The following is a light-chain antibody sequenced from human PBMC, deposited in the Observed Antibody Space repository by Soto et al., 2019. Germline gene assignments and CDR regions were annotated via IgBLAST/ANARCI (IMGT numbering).Light chain of an antibody. CDR2: AAS. CDR1: QGLSSW. V-gene: IGKV1-12*01. Sequence: DIQMTQSPSSVSASVGDRVTITCRASQGLSSWLAWYQQKPGKAPKLMIYAASSLQSGVPSRFSGRVSGTDFTLTIISLQPEDFATYYCQQTNSFPLTFGGGTKVEIK. CDR3: QQTNSFPLT. J-gene: IGKJ4*01.